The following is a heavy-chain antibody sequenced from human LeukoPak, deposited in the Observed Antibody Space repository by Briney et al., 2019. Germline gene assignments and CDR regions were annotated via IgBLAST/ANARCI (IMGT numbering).Heavy chain of an antibody. Sequence: ASVKVSFKASGYTFTCYYMHWVRQAPGQGREGMGWINPNSGGTNYVQKFQGRVTMTRETSISTAYMELSRLRSDDTAVYYCAREVRIAAASWFDPWGQGTLVTVSS. CDR2: INPNSGGT. J-gene: IGHJ5*02. CDR1: GYTFTCYY. D-gene: IGHD6-13*01. V-gene: IGHV1-2*02. CDR3: AREVRIAAASWFDP.